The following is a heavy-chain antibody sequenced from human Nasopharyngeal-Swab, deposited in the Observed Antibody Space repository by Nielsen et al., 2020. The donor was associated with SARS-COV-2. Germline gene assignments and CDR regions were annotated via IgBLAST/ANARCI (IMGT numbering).Heavy chain of an antibody. CDR2: IIPIFGTA. J-gene: IGHJ6*02. V-gene: IGHV1-69*13. Sequence: SVKGSCKDSGGTFSSYAISWERQAPGQGLEWMGGIIPIFGTANYAQKFQGRVTITADESTSTAYMELSSLRSEDPAVYYCASFPYDSSGSYYYYGMDVWGQGTTFTVSS. CDR3: ASFPYDSSGSYYYYGMDV. CDR1: GGTFSSYA. D-gene: IGHD3-22*01.